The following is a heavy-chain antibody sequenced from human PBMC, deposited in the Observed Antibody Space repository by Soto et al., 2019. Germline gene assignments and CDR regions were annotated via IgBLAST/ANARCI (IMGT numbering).Heavy chain of an antibody. CDR3: ARKPQWQYWYFAL. CDR1: GFAFQNHG. CDR2: ISGSGVNA. J-gene: IGHJ2*01. Sequence: EVQLVESGGSVIRPGGSLRLSCAASGFAFQNHGMAWVRQVPGKGLEWVAGISGSGVNAGYADSVKGRFNISRDYGDNSLYLEINNLGVEDTALYHCARKPQWQYWYFALWAAAPSSLSP. V-gene: IGHV3-20*01. D-gene: IGHD2-8*01.